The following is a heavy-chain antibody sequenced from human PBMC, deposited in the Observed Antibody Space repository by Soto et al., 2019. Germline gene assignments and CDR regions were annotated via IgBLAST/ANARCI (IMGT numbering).Heavy chain of an antibody. D-gene: IGHD3-3*01. CDR1: GFTFSSYS. CDR3: ARGYYDFWSGYYNNWFDP. V-gene: IGHV3-48*02. Sequence: PGGSLRLSCAASGFTFSSYSMNWVRQAPGKGLEWVSYISSSSSTIYYADSVKGRFTISRDNAKNSLYLQMNSLRDEDTAVYYCARGYYDFWSGYYNNWFDPWGQGTLVTVSS. J-gene: IGHJ5*02. CDR2: ISSSSSTI.